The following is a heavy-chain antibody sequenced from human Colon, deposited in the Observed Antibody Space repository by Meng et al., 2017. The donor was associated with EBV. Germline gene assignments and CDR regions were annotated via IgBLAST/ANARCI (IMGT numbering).Heavy chain of an antibody. J-gene: IGHJ4*02. V-gene: IGHV4-34*01. CDR1: GGSFSDSY. CDR3: ASSDCSGGTCYLDC. CDR2: INHVGST. D-gene: IGHD2-15*01. Sequence: QVQLQQWGAGLLKPSVTLSLTRTVYGGSFSDSYWTWIRQPPGKGLEWIGEINHVGSTTYNPSLKSRVTISVDTSKNQFSLKLSSVTAADAAVYYCASSDCSGGTCYLDCWGQGTLVTVSS.